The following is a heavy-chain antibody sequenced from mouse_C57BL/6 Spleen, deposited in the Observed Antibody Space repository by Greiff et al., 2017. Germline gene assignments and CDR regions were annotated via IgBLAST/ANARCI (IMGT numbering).Heavy chain of an antibody. CDR1: GYTFTDYN. Sequence: VQLQQSGPELVKPGASVKMSCKASGYTFTDYNMHWVKQSHGKSLEWIGYINPNNGGTSYNQKFKGKATLTVNKSSSTAYMGLRSLTSEDSAVYYCARGGLTTEGDYWGQGTTLTVSS. V-gene: IGHV1-22*01. J-gene: IGHJ2*01. CDR3: ARGGLTTEGDY. CDR2: INPNNGGT. D-gene: IGHD1-1*01.